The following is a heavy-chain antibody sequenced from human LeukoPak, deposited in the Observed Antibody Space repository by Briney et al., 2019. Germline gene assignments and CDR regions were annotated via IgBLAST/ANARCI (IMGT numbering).Heavy chain of an antibody. J-gene: IGHJ6*03. CDR2: IKQDGSEK. V-gene: IGHV3-7*01. CDR1: GFTFSSYW. Sequence: GGSLRLSCAASGFTFSSYWMSWVRQAPGKGLEWVANIKQDGSEKYYVDSVKGRFTISRDNAKSSLYLQMNSLRAEDTAVYYCARAPTYYYYYYMDVWGKGTTVTVSS. CDR3: ARAPTYYYYYYMDV.